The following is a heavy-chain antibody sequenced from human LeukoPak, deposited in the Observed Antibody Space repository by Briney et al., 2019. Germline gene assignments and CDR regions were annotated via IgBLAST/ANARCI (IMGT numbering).Heavy chain of an antibody. CDR2: ISNEGSYK. J-gene: IGHJ5*02. D-gene: IGHD2-15*01. CDR3: AKDVAGAATGGWLDP. Sequence: GGSLRLSCTASGFSFNNYVMHSVRQAPGKGLEWVAGISNEGSYKFYADSVKGRITISRDNSKNTMYLQMNSLIPGDAAFYYCAKDVAGAATGGWLDPWGQGTLVTVSS. CDR1: GFSFNNYV. V-gene: IGHV3-30*18.